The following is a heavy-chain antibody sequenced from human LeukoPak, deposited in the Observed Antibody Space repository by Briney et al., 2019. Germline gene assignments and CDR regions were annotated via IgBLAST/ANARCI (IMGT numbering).Heavy chain of an antibody. CDR2: INPNSGGT. CDR3: ARDTGSNFFDP. V-gene: IGHV1-2*02. D-gene: IGHD1-26*01. CDR1: GYTFTGQY. Sequence: GASVKVSCKTSGYTFTGQYLHWVRQAPGQGLEWMGWINPNSGGTKSAQKFQGRVIMTRDTSISTAYMELRSLSSDDTAVYYCARDTGSNFFDPWGQGTLVTVAS. J-gene: IGHJ5*02.